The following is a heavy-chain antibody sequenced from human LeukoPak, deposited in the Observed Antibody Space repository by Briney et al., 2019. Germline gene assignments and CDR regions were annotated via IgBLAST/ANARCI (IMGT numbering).Heavy chain of an antibody. D-gene: IGHD6-6*01. V-gene: IGHV3-23*01. CDR3: AKEGSVGYSSSSWAFDI. Sequence: GGSLRLSCAASGFTFSSYAMSWVRQTPEKGLEWVSAISGGGGSTYYADSVKGRFTISRDNSINTLYLQMNSLRAEDTAVYYCAKEGSVGYSSSSWAFDIWGQGTMVTVSS. J-gene: IGHJ3*02. CDR1: GFTFSSYA. CDR2: ISGGGGST.